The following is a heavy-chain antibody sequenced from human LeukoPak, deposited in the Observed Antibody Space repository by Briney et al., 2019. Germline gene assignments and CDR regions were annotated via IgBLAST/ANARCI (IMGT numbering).Heavy chain of an antibody. Sequence: PGQSLRLSCTASGFTFGDYAMSWVRQAPGKGLEWVGFIRSKAYGGTTEYAASVKGRFTISRDDSKSIAYLQMNSLKTEDTAVYYCTRDWGYYDSSGYPRHVTDAFDIWGQGTMVTVSS. CDR3: TRDWGYYDSSGYPRHVTDAFDI. V-gene: IGHV3-49*04. J-gene: IGHJ3*02. CDR2: IRSKAYGGTT. CDR1: GFTFGDYA. D-gene: IGHD3-22*01.